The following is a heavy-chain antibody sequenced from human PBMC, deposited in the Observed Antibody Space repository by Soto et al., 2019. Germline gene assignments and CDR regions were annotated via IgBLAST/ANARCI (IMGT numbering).Heavy chain of an antibody. CDR3: AREYSSGWSKD. J-gene: IGHJ4*02. V-gene: IGHV1-8*01. CDR2: MNPNSGNT. Sequence: QVQLVQSGAEVKKPGASVKVSCKASGYTFTSYDINWVRQATGQGLEWRGWMNPNSGNTGYAQKFQGRGTMTRNTSLSTAYMEMSSRRSEATAVYYCAREYSSGWSKDWGQGTLVTVSS. CDR1: GYTFTSYD. D-gene: IGHD6-19*01.